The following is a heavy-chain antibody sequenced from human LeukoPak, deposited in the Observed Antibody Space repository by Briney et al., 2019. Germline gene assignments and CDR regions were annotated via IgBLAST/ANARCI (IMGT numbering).Heavy chain of an antibody. D-gene: IGHD2-2*01. CDR1: GYTFTSYY. Sequence: ASVKVSCKASGYTFTSYYMHWVRQAPGQGLEWMGIINPIGGSTSYAQKFQGRVTMTRDTSTSTVYMELSSLRSEDTAVYYCARDGRYCSSTSCYAGFSFDYWGQGTLVTVSS. CDR3: ARDGRYCSSTSCYAGFSFDY. CDR2: INPIGGST. V-gene: IGHV1-46*01. J-gene: IGHJ4*02.